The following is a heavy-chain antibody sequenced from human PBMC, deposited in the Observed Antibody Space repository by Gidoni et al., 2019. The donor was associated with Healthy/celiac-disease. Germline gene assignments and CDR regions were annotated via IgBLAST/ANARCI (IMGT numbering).Heavy chain of an antibody. CDR2: IWYDGSNK. Sequence: QVQLVESGGGVVQPGRSLRLSCAASGFTFSRYGMHWVRQAPGKGLEWVAVIWYDGSNKYYADSVKGRLTISRDNSKNTLYLQMNSLRAEDTAVYYCARAMTTVTTDDGMDVWGQGTTVTVSS. CDR1: GFTFSRYG. V-gene: IGHV3-33*01. J-gene: IGHJ6*02. D-gene: IGHD4-17*01. CDR3: ARAMTTVTTDDGMDV.